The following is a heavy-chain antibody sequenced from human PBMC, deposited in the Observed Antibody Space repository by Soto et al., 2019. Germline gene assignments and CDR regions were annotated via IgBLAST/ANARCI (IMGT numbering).Heavy chain of an antibody. CDR2: IIPIFGTA. CDR3: ATELGENPASPFDA. Sequence: QVQLVQSGADVKKPGSSVKVSCQASGVTFSSETLGWVRQAPGQGLEGVGGIIPIFGTASYAQKFKGRVTSTVDVSTSTVYMELSSLRSDDTAVYFCATELGENPASPFDAWGQGTLVTVSS. V-gene: IGHV1-69*01. J-gene: IGHJ4*02. D-gene: IGHD3-10*01. CDR1: GVTFSSET.